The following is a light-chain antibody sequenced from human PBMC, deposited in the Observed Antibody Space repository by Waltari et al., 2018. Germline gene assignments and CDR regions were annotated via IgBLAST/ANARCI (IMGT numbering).Light chain of an antibody. V-gene: IGKV3-20*01. CDR1: QSVSRA. J-gene: IGKJ1*01. CDR2: GAS. Sequence: PGERATVTGRASQSVSRALAWYQQKPGQAPRLLIYGASTRATGIPDRFSGSGSGTDFSLTISRLEPDDFAVYYCQHYLRLPVTFGQGTTVEI. CDR3: QHYLRLPVT.